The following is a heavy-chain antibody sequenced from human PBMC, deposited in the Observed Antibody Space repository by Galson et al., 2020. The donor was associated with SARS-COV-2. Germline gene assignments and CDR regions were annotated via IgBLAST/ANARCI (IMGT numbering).Heavy chain of an antibody. Sequence: TSYSIGWVRQMPAKVLESMGIIYPGHSDTRYIPSFQVHVTISADKSISTAYLQCSILKASDTAMYYCVRLTGTTVTTGVFDYWGQGNL. CDR3: VRLTGTTVTTGVFDY. V-gene: IGHV5-51*01. CDR2: IYPGHSDT. J-gene: IGHJ4*02. CDR1: TSYS. D-gene: IGHD4-4*01.